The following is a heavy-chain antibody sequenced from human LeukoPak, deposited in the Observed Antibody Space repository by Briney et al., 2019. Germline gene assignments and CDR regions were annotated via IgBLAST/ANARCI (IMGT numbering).Heavy chain of an antibody. J-gene: IGHJ4*02. CDR1: GGTFSSYA. D-gene: IGHD6-19*01. V-gene: IGHV1-69*05. Sequence: GASVKVSCKASGGTFSSYAISWVRQAPGQGLEWMGRIIPIFGTANYAQKFQGRVTITRDTSASTVYMELSSLRSEDTAVYYCARGSTSDWPLDHWGQETLVTISS. CDR3: ARGSTSDWPLDH. CDR2: IIPIFGTA.